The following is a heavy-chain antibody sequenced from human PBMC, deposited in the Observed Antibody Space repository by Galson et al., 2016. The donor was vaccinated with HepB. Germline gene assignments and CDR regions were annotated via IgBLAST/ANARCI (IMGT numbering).Heavy chain of an antibody. V-gene: IGHV3-21*01. Sequence: SLRLSCAASGFSFSSYSMNWVRQAPGKGLESVSCISTSSKYIYYADSVKGRFTISRDNARDSLYLQMNSLRAEDTAVYYCAREHSEAFDIWGQGTMVTVSS. CDR1: GFSFSSYS. CDR2: ISTSSKYI. J-gene: IGHJ3*02. CDR3: AREHSEAFDI. D-gene: IGHD2-15*01.